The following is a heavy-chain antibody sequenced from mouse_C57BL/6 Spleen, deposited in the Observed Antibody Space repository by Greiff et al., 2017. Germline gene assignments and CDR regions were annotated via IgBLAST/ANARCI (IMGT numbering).Heavy chain of an antibody. CDR2: ISYSGST. Sequence: EVQLVESGPGMVKPSQSLSLTCTVTGYSITSGYDWHWIRHFPGNKLEWMGYISYSGSTNYNPSLKSRISITHDTSKNHFFLTLNSVTTEDTATYYCASGSFYGFAFDDWGQGTTLTVSS. J-gene: IGHJ2*01. CDR3: ASGSFYGFAFDD. CDR1: GYSITSGYD. V-gene: IGHV3-1*01. D-gene: IGHD2-9*01.